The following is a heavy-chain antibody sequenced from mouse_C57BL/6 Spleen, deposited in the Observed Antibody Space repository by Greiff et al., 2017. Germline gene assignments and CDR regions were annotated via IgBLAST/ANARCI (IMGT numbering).Heavy chain of an antibody. Sequence: QVQLQQPGTELVKPGASVKLSCKASGYTFTSYWMHWVKQRPGQGLEWIGNINPSNGGTNYNEKFKRKATLTVDKSSSTAYRQLSSLTSEDSAVYYGARGGIYYGNYAWFAYWGQGTLVTVSA. CDR1: GYTFTSYW. CDR2: INPSNGGT. CDR3: ARGGIYYGNYAWFAY. J-gene: IGHJ3*01. D-gene: IGHD2-1*01. V-gene: IGHV1-53*01.